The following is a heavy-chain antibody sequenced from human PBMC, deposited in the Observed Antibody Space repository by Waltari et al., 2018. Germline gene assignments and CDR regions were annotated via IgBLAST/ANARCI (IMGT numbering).Heavy chain of an antibody. CDR3: ARGRRPYYFDY. V-gene: IGHV4-34*01. CDR1: GGSFSGYY. J-gene: IGHJ4*02. CDR2: INHSGST. Sequence: QVQLQQWGAGLLKPSEPLSLTCAVYGGSFSGYYWSWIRQPPGKGLEWIGEINHSGSTNYNPSLKSRVTISVDTSKNQFSLKLSSVTAADTAVYYCARGRRPYYFDYWGQGTLVTVSS.